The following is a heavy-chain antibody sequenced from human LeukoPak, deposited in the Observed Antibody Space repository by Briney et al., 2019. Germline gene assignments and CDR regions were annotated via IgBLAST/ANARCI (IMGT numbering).Heavy chain of an antibody. CDR3: AREDSGYDYSPFYY. CDR1: GGSISNYY. D-gene: IGHD5-12*01. J-gene: IGHJ4*02. CDR2: IYHTGST. V-gene: IGHV4-59*01. Sequence: SETLSLTCTVSGGSISNYYWSWIRQPPGKGLEWLGYIYHTGSTSYNPSLKSRVIMSVETSQNQFSLKLFSVTAADTAVYYCAREDSGYDYSPFYYWGQGILVNVSS.